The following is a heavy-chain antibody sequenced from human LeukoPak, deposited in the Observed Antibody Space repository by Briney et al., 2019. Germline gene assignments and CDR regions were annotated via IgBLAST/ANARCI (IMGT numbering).Heavy chain of an antibody. V-gene: IGHV4-39*07. CDR2: IYYSGST. CDR3: ARGYYYDSSGYYYPPSG. J-gene: IGHJ4*02. Sequence: SETLSLTCTVSGGSISSSSYYWGWIRQPPGKGLEWIGSIYYSGSTYYNPSLKSRVTISVDTSKNQFSLKLSSVTAVDTAVYYCARGYYYDSSGYYYPPSGWGQGTLVTVSS. CDR1: GGSISSSSYY. D-gene: IGHD3-22*01.